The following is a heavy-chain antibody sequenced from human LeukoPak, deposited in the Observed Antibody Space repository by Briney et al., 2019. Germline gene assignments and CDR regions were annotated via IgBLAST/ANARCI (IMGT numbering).Heavy chain of an antibody. CDR1: GGSISSGGYY. Sequence: SQTLFLTCTVSGGSISSGGYYWSWIRQHPGKGLEWIGYIYYSGSTYYNQSLKSRVTISVDTSKNQFSLKLSSVTAADTAVYYCARDGRTVAGSRSYYYMDVWGKGTTVTVSS. J-gene: IGHJ6*03. CDR2: IYYSGST. V-gene: IGHV4-31*03. D-gene: IGHD6-19*01. CDR3: ARDGRTVAGSRSYYYMDV.